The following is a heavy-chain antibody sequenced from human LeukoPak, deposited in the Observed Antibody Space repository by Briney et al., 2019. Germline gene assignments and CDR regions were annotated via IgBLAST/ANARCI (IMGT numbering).Heavy chain of an antibody. CDR2: INWNGGST. D-gene: IGHD3-10*01. V-gene: IGHV3-20*04. Sequence: GGSLRLSCAASGFTFDDYGMSWVRQAPGKGLEWVSGINWNGGSTGYADSVKGRFTISRDNAKNSLYLQMNSLRAEDTAVYYCAGDMPGRHRGQIDYWGQGTLVTVSS. J-gene: IGHJ4*02. CDR3: AGDMPGRHRGQIDY. CDR1: GFTFDDYG.